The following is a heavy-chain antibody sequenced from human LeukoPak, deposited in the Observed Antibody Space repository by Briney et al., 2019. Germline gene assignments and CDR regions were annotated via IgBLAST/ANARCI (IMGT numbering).Heavy chain of an antibody. CDR3: AKDRLLRYFDWSPPHDY. CDR1: GGTFSSYA. Sequence: ASVKVSCKASGGTFSSYAISWVRQAPGQGLEWMGGIIPIFGTANYAQKFQGRVTTTADKSTSTAYMELSSLRSEDTAVYYCAKDRLLRYFDWSPPHDYWGQGTLVTVSS. CDR2: IIPIFGTA. V-gene: IGHV1-69*06. D-gene: IGHD3-9*01. J-gene: IGHJ4*02.